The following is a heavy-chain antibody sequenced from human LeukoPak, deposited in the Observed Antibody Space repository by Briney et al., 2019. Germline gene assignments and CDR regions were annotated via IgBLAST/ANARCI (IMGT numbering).Heavy chain of an antibody. CDR2: IYTSGST. Sequence: PSETLSLTCTVSGGSISGGSYYWSWIRQPAGKGLEWIGRIYTSGSTNYNPSLKSRVTISVDTSKNQFSLKLSSVTAADTAVYYCASSGYEGGFDYWGQGTLVTVSS. D-gene: IGHD5-12*01. CDR1: GGSISGGSYY. CDR3: ASSGYEGGFDY. V-gene: IGHV4-61*02. J-gene: IGHJ4*02.